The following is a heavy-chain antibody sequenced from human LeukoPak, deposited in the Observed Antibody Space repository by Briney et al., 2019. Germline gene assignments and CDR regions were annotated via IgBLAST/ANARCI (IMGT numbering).Heavy chain of an antibody. V-gene: IGHV3-11*01. D-gene: IGHD6-13*01. CDR1: GFTFSDYY. CDR3: AKGTHSSSWHWFDS. Sequence: GGSLRLSCAASGFTFSDYYMTWIRQAPGKGLEWLSYIDSSGDVIYDADSVKGRFTISRDNAKNSVFLQMNSLRAEDTAVYYCAKGTHSSSWHWFDSWGQGTLVTVSS. J-gene: IGHJ5*01. CDR2: IDSSGDVI.